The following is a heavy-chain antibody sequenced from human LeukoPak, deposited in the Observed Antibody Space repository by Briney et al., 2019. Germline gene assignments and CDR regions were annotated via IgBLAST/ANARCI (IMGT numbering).Heavy chain of an antibody. CDR1: GFTFSSYA. CDR3: ARGYSSSWYTQRLDY. J-gene: IGHJ4*02. D-gene: IGHD6-13*01. CDR2: ISGSGDST. V-gene: IGHV3-23*01. Sequence: GGSLRLSCAASGFTFSSYAMSWVRQAPGKGLEWVSAISGSGDSTYYVDSVKGRFTISRDNSKNTLYLQMNSLRAEDTAVYYCARGYSSSWYTQRLDYWGQGTLVTVSS.